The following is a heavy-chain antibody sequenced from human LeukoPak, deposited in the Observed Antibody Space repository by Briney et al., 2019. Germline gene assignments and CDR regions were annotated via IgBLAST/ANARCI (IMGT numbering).Heavy chain of an antibody. Sequence: GGSLRLSCAASGFTFSSYSMNWVRQAPGKGLEWVSSISSSSSYIYYADSVKGRFTISRDNAKNSLYLQMNSLRAEDTAVYYCARPRRFGGYFDYWGQGTLVTVSS. V-gene: IGHV3-21*01. D-gene: IGHD3-10*01. CDR2: ISSSSSYI. CDR3: ARPRRFGGYFDY. J-gene: IGHJ4*02. CDR1: GFTFSSYS.